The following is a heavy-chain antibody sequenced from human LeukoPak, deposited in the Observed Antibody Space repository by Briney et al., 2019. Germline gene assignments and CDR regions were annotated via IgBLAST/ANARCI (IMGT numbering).Heavy chain of an antibody. V-gene: IGHV3-64*01. CDR3: ARGEEVLGYCSSTSCYAFDY. J-gene: IGHJ4*02. CDR2: ISSNGAST. CDR1: GFIFSSYA. D-gene: IGHD2-2*01. Sequence: GASLRPSRAPSGFIFSSYAMRWVRQPAGDGMEYVLVISSNGASTYYANSEKGSLTISRDNSKTTVYLKMGSLRAEDMAVYYCARGEEVLGYCSSTSCYAFDYWGQGTLVTVSS.